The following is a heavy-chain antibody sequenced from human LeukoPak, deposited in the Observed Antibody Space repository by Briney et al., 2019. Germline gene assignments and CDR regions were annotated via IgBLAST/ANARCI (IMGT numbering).Heavy chain of an antibody. J-gene: IGHJ4*02. V-gene: IGHV4-59*02. CDR1: GGSVNGYY. CDR2: IHYSGLT. Sequence: SETLSLTCTVSGGSVNGYYWNWIRQAPGKGLEWVGFIHYSGLTVYSPSLQSRVSMSVDTSRNQFSLDLSSVTAADTALYYCARDPPEDEWNSLDSWGQGILVTVSS. D-gene: IGHD1-7*01. CDR3: ARDPPEDEWNSLDS.